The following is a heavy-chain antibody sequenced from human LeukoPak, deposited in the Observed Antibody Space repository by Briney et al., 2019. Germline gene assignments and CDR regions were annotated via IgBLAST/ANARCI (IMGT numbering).Heavy chain of an antibody. CDR2: INHSGST. CDR1: GGSFSGYY. CDR3: ARGEYYDFWSGYYRYYYYMDV. V-gene: IGHV4-34*01. Sequence: SETLSLTCAVYGGSFSGYYWSWIRQPPGKGLEWIGEINHSGSTNYNPSLKSRVTISVDTSKNQFSLKLSSVTAADTAMYYCARGEYYDFWSGYYRYYYYMDVWGKGTTVTVSS. J-gene: IGHJ6*03. D-gene: IGHD3-3*01.